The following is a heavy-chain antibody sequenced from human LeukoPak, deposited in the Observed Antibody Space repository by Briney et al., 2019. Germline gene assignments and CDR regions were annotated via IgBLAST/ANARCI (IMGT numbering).Heavy chain of an antibody. Sequence: GGSLRLSCAASGFTFGSYWMHWVRHVPGKGLMWVARVNLDGRSTSYAESVKGRFTISRDNAKFTVYLQMNSLRADDTAVYYCVRDVWGDRDGFFEYWGQGALVTVST. D-gene: IGHD5-24*01. V-gene: IGHV3-74*01. CDR2: VNLDGRST. J-gene: IGHJ4*02. CDR3: VRDVWGDRDGFFEY. CDR1: GFTFGSYW.